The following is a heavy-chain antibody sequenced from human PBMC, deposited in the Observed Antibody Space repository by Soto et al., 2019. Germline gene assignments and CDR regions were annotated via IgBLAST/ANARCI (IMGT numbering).Heavy chain of an antibody. J-gene: IGHJ4*02. CDR2: ISGSDGST. D-gene: IGHD3-3*01. CDR1: GFTFSSHA. Sequence: EVQLLASGGGLAQPGGSLRLSCAASGFTFSSHAMSWVRQAPGKGLEWVSAISGSDGSTYYADSVMGRFTISRDNSKNTVYLQVNSLRVEDTAVYYCAKVSDFWNGYYDYWGQGTLVTVSS. CDR3: AKVSDFWNGYYDY. V-gene: IGHV3-23*01.